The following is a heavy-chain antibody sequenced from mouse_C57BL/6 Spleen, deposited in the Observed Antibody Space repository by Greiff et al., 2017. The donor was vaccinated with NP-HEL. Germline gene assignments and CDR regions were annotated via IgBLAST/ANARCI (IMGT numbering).Heavy chain of an antibody. D-gene: IGHD1-1*01. J-gene: IGHJ3*01. CDR2: INPNNGGT. V-gene: IGHV1-18*01. Sequence: EVMLVESGPELVKPGASVKIPCKASGYTFTDYNMDWVKQSHGKSLEWIGDINPNNGGTIYNQKFKGKATLTVDKSSSTAYMELRSLTSEDTAVYYCARRDYGIAYWGQGTLVTVSA. CDR1: GYTFTDYN. CDR3: ARRDYGIAY.